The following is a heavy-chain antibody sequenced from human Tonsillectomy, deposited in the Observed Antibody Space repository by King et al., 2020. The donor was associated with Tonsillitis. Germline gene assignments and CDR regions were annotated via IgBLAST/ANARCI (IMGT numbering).Heavy chain of an antibody. D-gene: IGHD3-16*01. CDR2: INQHESEK. CDR3: ATSSVWGSFDY. J-gene: IGHJ4*02. Sequence: DVQLVESGGGLVQPEGSLRLSCAASGLTFSRYWMSWVRQATGKGLEWVANINQHESEKYYVDSVKGRFTISRDNAKNSRFLQLDSLRAEDTAVYYCATSSVWGSFDYWGQGALVTVSS. CDR1: GLTFSRYW. V-gene: IGHV3-7*01.